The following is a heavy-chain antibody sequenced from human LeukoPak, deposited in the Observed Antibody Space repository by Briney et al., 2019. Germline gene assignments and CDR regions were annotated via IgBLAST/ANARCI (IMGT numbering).Heavy chain of an antibody. D-gene: IGHD2-21*02. J-gene: IGHJ4*02. CDR1: GFTFSSYA. V-gene: IGHV3-23*01. CDR2: ISGSGGST. Sequence: PGGSLRLSCAASGFTFSSYAMSWVRQAPGKGLEWVSAISGSGGSTYYADSVKGRFTISRDNSKNTLYLQMNSLRAEDTAVYYCEKDHPDCGGDCYQYYFDYWGQGTLVTVSS. CDR3: EKDHPDCGGDCYQYYFDY.